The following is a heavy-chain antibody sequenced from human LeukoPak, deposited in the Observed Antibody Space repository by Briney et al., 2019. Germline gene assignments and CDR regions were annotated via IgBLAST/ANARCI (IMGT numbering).Heavy chain of an antibody. CDR2: IKQDGSEK. J-gene: IGHJ6*03. D-gene: IGHD6-19*01. CDR1: GFTFSSYW. Sequence: GGSLRLSCAASGFTFSSYWMSWVRQAPGKGLEWVANIKQDGSEKYYVDSVKGRFTISRDNAKNSLYLQMNSLRAEDTAVYYCARVDSSGWNYYYYMDVWGKGTTVTISS. CDR3: ARVDSSGWNYYYYMDV. V-gene: IGHV3-7*01.